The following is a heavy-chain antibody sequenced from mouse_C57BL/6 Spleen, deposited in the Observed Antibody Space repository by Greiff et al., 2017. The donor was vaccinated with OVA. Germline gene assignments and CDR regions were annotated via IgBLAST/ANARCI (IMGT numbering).Heavy chain of an antibody. D-gene: IGHD1-1*01. CDR3: ARAGSSYGDYAMDY. J-gene: IGHJ4*01. CDR2: ILPSIGRT. V-gene: IGHV15-2*01. CDR1: DSEVFPIAY. Sequence: SGSELRSPGPSVKLSCKDFDSEVFPIAYMSWVRQKPGHGFEWIGGILPSIGRTIYGEKFEDKATLDADTLSNTAYLELNSLTSEESAIYYCARAGSSYGDYAMDYWGQGTSVTVSS.